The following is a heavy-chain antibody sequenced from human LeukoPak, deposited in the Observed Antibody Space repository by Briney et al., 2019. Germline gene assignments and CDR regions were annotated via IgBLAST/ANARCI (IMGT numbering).Heavy chain of an antibody. CDR3: AQVLEPKPDIPIAGAGTHSSPFDY. Sequence: PGGSLRLSCAASGYTLDDYAMHWVRQAPGKGLEWVSGISWNSGSIGYADSVKGRFTISRDNAKNSLYLQMNSLRAEDMALYYCAQVLEPKPDIPIAGAGTHSSPFDYWGQGTLVTVSS. V-gene: IGHV3-9*03. D-gene: IGHD6-19*01. J-gene: IGHJ4*02. CDR1: GYTLDDYA. CDR2: ISWNSGSI.